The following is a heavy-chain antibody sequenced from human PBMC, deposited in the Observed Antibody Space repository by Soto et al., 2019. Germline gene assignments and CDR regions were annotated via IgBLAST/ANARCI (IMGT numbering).Heavy chain of an antibody. CDR3: AKDPQIRRITIFGVATASAPHYYGMDV. Sequence: PGGSLRLSCAASGFTFSSYAMSWVRQAPGKGLEWVSAISGSGGSTYYADSVKGRFTISRDNSKNTLYLQMNSLRAEDTAVYYCAKDPQIRRITIFGVATASAPHYYGMDVWGQGTTVTVSS. CDR2: ISGSGGST. J-gene: IGHJ6*02. D-gene: IGHD3-3*01. CDR1: GFTFSSYA. V-gene: IGHV3-23*01.